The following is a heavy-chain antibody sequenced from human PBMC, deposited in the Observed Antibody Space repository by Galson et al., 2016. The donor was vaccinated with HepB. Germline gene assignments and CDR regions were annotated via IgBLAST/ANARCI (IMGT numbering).Heavy chain of an antibody. Sequence: SVKVSCKASGYTFTSYYIHWVRQAPGQGLEWMGRINPSYGITDYGQKFQDRLTMTREMSTRVAYMELNSLKSEDTAVYYCARVGRFQPLGSPHGYYGMDVWGQGTTVIVSS. J-gene: IGHJ6*02. D-gene: IGHD3-10*01. CDR1: GYTFTSYY. V-gene: IGHV1-46*01. CDR2: INPSYGIT. CDR3: ARVGRFQPLGSPHGYYGMDV.